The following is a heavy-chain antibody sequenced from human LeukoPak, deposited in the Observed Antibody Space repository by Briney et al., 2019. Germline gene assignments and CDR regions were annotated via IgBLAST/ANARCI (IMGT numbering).Heavy chain of an antibody. J-gene: IGHJ4*02. D-gene: IGHD2/OR15-2a*01. V-gene: IGHV3-21*01. CDR2: ISGDGKYI. CDR1: GFTFSRYT. Sequence: GGSLRLSCAGSGFTFSRYTFNWVRQAPGRGLEWVSAISGDGKYIYYTDSVKGRFTISRDNARNSVYLQMNSLGVEDTAVYYCARDATYYLRYGYFDYWGQGTLVTVSS. CDR3: ARDATYYLRYGYFDY.